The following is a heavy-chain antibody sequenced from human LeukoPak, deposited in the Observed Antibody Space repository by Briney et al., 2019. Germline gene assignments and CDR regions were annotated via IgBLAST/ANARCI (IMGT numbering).Heavy chain of an antibody. D-gene: IGHD1-26*01. V-gene: IGHV4-4*09. Sequence: SETLSLTCSVSGGSISTFHWHWIRQPPGKGLEWVGYIFSSDITNYDPSLRSRVTISVDTSKNQFSLKLRSVTAADTAVYFCARSDGIVGEEAWFDHWGQGTLVTVSS. CDR1: GGSISTFH. CDR2: IFSSDIT. J-gene: IGHJ5*02. CDR3: ARSDGIVGEEAWFDH.